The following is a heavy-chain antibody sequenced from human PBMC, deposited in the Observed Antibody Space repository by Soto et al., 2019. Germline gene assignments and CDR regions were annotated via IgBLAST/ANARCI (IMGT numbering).Heavy chain of an antibody. V-gene: IGHV1-3*01. J-gene: IGHJ4*02. CDR1: GYTFTSYG. CDR3: ARGGYFDSSNYFAY. D-gene: IGHD3-22*01. Sequence: VSVKVSCKASGYTFTSYGINWVRQAPGRGLEWMGWINPGNGNTKYSQQFQGRVIIDRDTSASTAYMELSSLRPEDTAVYYCARGGYFDSSNYFAYWGLGTLVTVS. CDR2: INPGNGNT.